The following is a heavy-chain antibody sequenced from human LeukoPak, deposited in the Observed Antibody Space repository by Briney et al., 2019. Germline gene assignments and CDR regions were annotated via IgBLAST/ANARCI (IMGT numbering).Heavy chain of an antibody. J-gene: IGHJ3*02. Sequence: PGGALRLSCAASGFTFSSYSMNWVRQAPGKGLEWVSSISSSSSYIYYEDSVKGRFTISRDNAKNSLYLQMNSLRAEDTAVYYCARDKGPYDFWSGYFPDAFDIWGQGTMVTVSS. CDR3: ARDKGPYDFWSGYFPDAFDI. CDR2: ISSSSSYI. CDR1: GFTFSSYS. V-gene: IGHV3-21*01. D-gene: IGHD3-3*01.